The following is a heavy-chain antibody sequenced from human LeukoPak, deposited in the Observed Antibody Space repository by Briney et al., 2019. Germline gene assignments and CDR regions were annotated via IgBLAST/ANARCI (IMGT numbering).Heavy chain of an antibody. Sequence: SETLSLTCAVSGGSISSGGYSWSWIRQPPGKGLEWIGYIYHSGSTYYNPSLKSRVTISVDRSKNQFSLKLSSVTAADTAVYYCARDRKIPYGDGHRGWFDPWGQGTLVTVSS. J-gene: IGHJ5*02. CDR3: ARDRKIPYGDGHRGWFDP. CDR1: GGSISSGGYS. V-gene: IGHV4-30-2*01. CDR2: IYHSGST. D-gene: IGHD4-17*01.